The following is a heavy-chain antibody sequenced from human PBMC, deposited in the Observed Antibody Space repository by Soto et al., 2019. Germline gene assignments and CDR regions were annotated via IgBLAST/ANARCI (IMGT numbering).Heavy chain of an antibody. CDR3: ARGWLPSPNLRFDP. V-gene: IGHV4-61*01. CDR1: GGSVSSRNYY. D-gene: IGHD3-22*01. CDR2: LYYSGST. Sequence: QVQLQESGPGLVKPSETLSLTCTVSGGSVSSRNYYWSWIRQPPGQGLEWIGSLYYSGSTNYNPSLKSRVTTSADASKNQFSLKLSSVTAADTAVYYCARGWLPSPNLRFDPWGQGILVTVSS. J-gene: IGHJ5*02.